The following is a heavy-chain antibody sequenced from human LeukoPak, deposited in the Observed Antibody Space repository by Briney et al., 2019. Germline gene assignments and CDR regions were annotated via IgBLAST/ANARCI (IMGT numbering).Heavy chain of an antibody. Sequence: ASVKVSCKASGYTFTGYYIHWVRQAPGQGLEWMGWINPNSGGTNYAQKFQGRVTMTRDTSISTAYMELSRLRSDDTAVYYCAKDLRRIQLWFGGLPESPVTWGQGTLVTVSS. CDR1: GYTFTGYY. J-gene: IGHJ5*02. CDR3: AKDLRRIQLWFGGLPESPVT. CDR2: INPNSGGT. D-gene: IGHD5-18*01. V-gene: IGHV1-2*02.